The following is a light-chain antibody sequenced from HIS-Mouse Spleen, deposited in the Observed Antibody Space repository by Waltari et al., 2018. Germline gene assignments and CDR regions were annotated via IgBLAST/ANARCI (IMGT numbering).Light chain of an antibody. V-gene: IGLV3-25*03. J-gene: IGLJ3*02. Sequence: SYELTQPPSVSVSPGQTARITCSGDALPKPYAYWYQQKPGQAPGLVIYKDSERPSGIPERFSGSSSGTTVTLTISGVQAEDEADYYCQSADSSGTWVFGGGTKLTVL. CDR2: KDS. CDR3: QSADSSGTWV. CDR1: ALPKPY.